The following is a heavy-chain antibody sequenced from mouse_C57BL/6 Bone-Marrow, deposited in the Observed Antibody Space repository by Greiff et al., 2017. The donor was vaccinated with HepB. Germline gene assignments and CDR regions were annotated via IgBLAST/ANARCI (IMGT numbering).Heavy chain of an antibody. Sequence: QVQLQQSGAELARPGASVKLSCKASGYTFTSYGISWVKQRTGQGLEWIGEIYPRSGNTYYNEKFKGKATLTADKSSSTAYMELRSLTAEDSAVYVCARRVARGAMDYWGQGTSVTVSS. CDR2: IYPRSGNT. CDR1: GYTFTSYG. D-gene: IGHD1-1*02. J-gene: IGHJ4*01. CDR3: ARRVARGAMDY. V-gene: IGHV1-81*01.